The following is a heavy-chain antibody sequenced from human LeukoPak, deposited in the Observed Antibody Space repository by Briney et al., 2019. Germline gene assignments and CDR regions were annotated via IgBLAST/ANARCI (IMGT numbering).Heavy chain of an antibody. CDR1: GFTFGGSA. D-gene: IGHD6-19*01. V-gene: IGHV3-23*01. J-gene: IGHJ4*02. CDR2: ISGAGRET. CDR3: AKIDSPRVGWRAPFDY. Sequence: PGGSLRFSCEASGFTFGGSAMSWVRQAPGKGLEWISDISGAGRETYYADSVKGRFTISRDNSKNTLYLQLNSLGAEDTAVYFCAKIDSPRVGWRAPFDYWGQGTLSPSPQ.